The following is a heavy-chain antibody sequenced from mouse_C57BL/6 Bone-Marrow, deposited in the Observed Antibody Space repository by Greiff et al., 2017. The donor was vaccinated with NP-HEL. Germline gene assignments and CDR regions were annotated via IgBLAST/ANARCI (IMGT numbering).Heavy chain of an antibody. CDR3: ARSPISTMVTTVDY. CDR2: INPSSGYT. CDR1: GYTFTSYW. Sequence: QVHVKQSGAELAKPGASVKLSCKASGYTFTSYWMHWVKQRPGQGLEWIGYINPSSGYTKYNQKFKDKATLTADKSSSTAYMQLSSLTYEDSAVYYCARSPISTMVTTVDYWGQGTTLTVSS. V-gene: IGHV1-7*01. D-gene: IGHD2-2*01. J-gene: IGHJ2*01.